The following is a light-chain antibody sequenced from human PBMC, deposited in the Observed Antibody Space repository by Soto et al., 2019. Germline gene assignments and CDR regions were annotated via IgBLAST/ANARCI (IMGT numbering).Light chain of an antibody. Sequence: EVVITQSPSTLSVSPGERATLSCRASQSVSSNLAWYQQKPGQAPRLLIYGASSRATGIPDRFSGRGSGTDFTLTISRLEPEDFALYYCQQYGDSPFTFGQGTKVDIK. CDR3: QQYGDSPFT. CDR2: GAS. CDR1: QSVSSN. V-gene: IGKV3-20*01. J-gene: IGKJ1*01.